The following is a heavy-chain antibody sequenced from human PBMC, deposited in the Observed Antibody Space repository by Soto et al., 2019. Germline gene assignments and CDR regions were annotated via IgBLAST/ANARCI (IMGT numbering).Heavy chain of an antibody. J-gene: IGHJ4*02. CDR2: ISAYNGET. V-gene: IGHV1-18*01. D-gene: IGHD3-3*01. CDR1: GYNFHSYG. Sequence: QVQLVQSGAEVKKPGASVTVSCKASGYNFHSYGITWVRQAPGQGLDWLGWISAYNGETHSGQMLQGRVALTIDIPPSTAYMELRSLRPDDTAVYYCAGDVAESGDFCTGVGLYWGQGTRVTVSS. CDR3: AGDVAESGDFCTGVGLY.